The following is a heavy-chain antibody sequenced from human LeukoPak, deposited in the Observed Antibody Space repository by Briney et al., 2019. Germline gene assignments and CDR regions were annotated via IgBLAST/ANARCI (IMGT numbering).Heavy chain of an antibody. J-gene: IGHJ4*02. CDR1: GGTFSSYA. Sequence: GASVKVSCKASGGTFSSYAISWVRQAPGQGLEWMGGIISIFGTANYAQKFQGRVTITADESTSTAYMELSSLRSEDTAVYYCARNVDIVATGYFDYWGQGTLVTVSS. D-gene: IGHD5-12*01. CDR3: ARNVDIVATGYFDY. CDR2: IISIFGTA. V-gene: IGHV1-69*13.